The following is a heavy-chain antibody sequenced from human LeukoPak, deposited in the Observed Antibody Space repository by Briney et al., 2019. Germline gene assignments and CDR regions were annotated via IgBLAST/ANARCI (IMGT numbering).Heavy chain of an antibody. D-gene: IGHD6-13*01. CDR3: AKEASSYSSWYYSXAFDX. Sequence: GGSLRLSCVASGFTFSSYAMSWVRQAPGKGLEWVSAISGSSGGTYYADSVKGRFTISRDNFRNTLYLQMNSLRAEDTAIFYCAKEASSYSSWYYSXAFDXXXRGXMVT. CDR2: ISGSSGGT. CDR1: GFTFSSYA. J-gene: IGHJ3*01. V-gene: IGHV3-23*01.